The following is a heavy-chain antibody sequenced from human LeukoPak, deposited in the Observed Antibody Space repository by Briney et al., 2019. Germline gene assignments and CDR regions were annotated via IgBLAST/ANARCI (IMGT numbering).Heavy chain of an antibody. Sequence: PSETLSLTCTVSGGSISSGGYYWSWIRQHPGKDLEWIGYIYCSGSTYYNPSLKSRVTISVDTSKNQFSLKLSSVTAADTAVYYCARGDRNPGYSGNDYFYFDYWGQGTLVTVSS. CDR1: GGSISSGGYY. CDR2: IYCSGST. CDR3: ARGDRNPGYSGNDYFYFDY. V-gene: IGHV4-31*03. D-gene: IGHD5-12*01. J-gene: IGHJ4*02.